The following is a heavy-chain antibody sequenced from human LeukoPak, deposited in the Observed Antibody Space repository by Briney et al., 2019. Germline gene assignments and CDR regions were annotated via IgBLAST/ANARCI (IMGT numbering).Heavy chain of an antibody. J-gene: IGHJ4*02. CDR3: AKDTPQWELRFGFDY. CDR1: GFTFSSYG. CDR2: ISYDGSNK. Sequence: GGSRRLSCAASGFTFSSYGMHWVRQAPGKGLEWVAVISYDGSNKYYADSVKGRFTISRDNSKNTLYLQMNSLRAEDTAVYYCAKDTPQWELRFGFDYWGQGTLVTVSS. D-gene: IGHD1-26*01. V-gene: IGHV3-30*18.